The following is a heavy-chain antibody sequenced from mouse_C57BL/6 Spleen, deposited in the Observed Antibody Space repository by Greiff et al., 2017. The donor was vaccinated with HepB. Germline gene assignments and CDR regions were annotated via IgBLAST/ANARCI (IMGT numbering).Heavy chain of an antibody. V-gene: IGHV6-6*01. CDR3: TRPRVTTTN. CDR1: GFTFSDAW. CDR2: IRNKANNRAT. Sequence: EVKLVESGGGLVQPGGSMKLSCAASGFTFSDAWMDWVRQSPEKGLEWVAEIRNKANNRATYYAESVKGRFTISRDDSKSSVYLQMNSLRAEDTGIYYCTRPRVTTTNWGQGTSVTVSS. J-gene: IGHJ4*01. D-gene: IGHD2-2*01.